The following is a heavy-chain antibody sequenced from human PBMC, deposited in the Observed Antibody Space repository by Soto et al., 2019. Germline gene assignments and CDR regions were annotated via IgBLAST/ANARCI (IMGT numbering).Heavy chain of an antibody. CDR3: ARRQISPPTRGAASARGGMDV. CDR2: ISYDGSNK. J-gene: IGHJ6*02. CDR1: GFTFSSYG. V-gene: IGHV3-30*03. Sequence: GGSLRLSCAASGFTFSSYGMHWVRQAPGKGLEWVAVISYDGSNKYYAESVKGRFTISRDDSKNTLYLQMSSLTAEDTAVYYFARRQISPPTRGAASARGGMDVWGQGTTVTVSS. D-gene: IGHD6-13*01.